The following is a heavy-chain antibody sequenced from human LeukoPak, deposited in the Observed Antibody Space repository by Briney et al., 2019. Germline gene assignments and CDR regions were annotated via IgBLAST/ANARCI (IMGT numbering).Heavy chain of an antibody. CDR1: GFTFSSYA. CDR2: LSGSGGST. D-gene: IGHD5-18*01. J-gene: IGHJ4*02. Sequence: GGSLRLSCAASGFTFSSYAMNWVRQAPGKGLEWVSSLSGSGGSTNYADSVKGRFTISRDNSKNTLYLQMNSLRAEDTAVYYCARDRWGYSWNFDYWGQGTLVTVSS. CDR3: ARDRWGYSWNFDY. V-gene: IGHV3-23*01.